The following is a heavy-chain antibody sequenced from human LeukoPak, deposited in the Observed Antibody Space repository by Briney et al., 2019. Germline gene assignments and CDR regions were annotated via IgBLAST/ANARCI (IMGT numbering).Heavy chain of an antibody. CDR3: ARGDYYDSSGYSDYFDY. CDR1: GGSISSYY. J-gene: IGHJ4*02. D-gene: IGHD3-22*01. Sequence: SETLSLTCTVSGGSISSYYWSWIRQPPGKGLEWIGYIYYSGSTNYNPSLKSRVTTSVDTSKNQFSLKLSSVTAADTAVYYCARGDYYDSSGYSDYFDYWGQGTLVTVSS. CDR2: IYYSGST. V-gene: IGHV4-59*01.